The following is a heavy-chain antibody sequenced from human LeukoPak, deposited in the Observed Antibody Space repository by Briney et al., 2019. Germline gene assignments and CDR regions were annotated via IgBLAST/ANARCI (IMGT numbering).Heavy chain of an antibody. V-gene: IGHV1-2*02. CDR3: ARKGEDYGDYDY. Sequence: GASVKVSCKASGYTFTGYYVHWVRQAPGQGLEWMGWINPNSGGTHYAQKFQGSVTVTRDTSISTTYLDLSRLRSDDTAVYYCARKGEDYGDYDYWGQGTLVTVSS. J-gene: IGHJ4*02. CDR2: INPNSGGT. D-gene: IGHD4-17*01. CDR1: GYTFTGYY.